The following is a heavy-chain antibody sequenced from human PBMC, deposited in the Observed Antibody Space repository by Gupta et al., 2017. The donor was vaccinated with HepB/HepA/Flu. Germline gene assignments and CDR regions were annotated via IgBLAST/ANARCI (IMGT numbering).Heavy chain of an antibody. CDR2: IIPNSGAT. CDR1: GYTFTGYY. J-gene: IGHJ4*02. V-gene: IGHV1-2*02. Sequence: QVQLVQSGAEVKKPGASVRVSCKASGYTFTGYYFHWVRQAPGQGLEWMGWIIPNSGATNSAQNFQGRVTMTTDTFISTAYMDLTNLRSDDTAVYYCARSLGSSTDYWGQGTLVTVSS. D-gene: IGHD6-6*01. CDR3: ARSLGSSTDY.